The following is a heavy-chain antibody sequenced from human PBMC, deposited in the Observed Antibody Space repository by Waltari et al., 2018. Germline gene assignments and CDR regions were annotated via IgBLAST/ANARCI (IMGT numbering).Heavy chain of an antibody. CDR2: IYYRGTT. CDR3: ARHPAMTIMLWYFDL. V-gene: IGHV4-39*01. CDR1: GGSISSSSYY. Sequence: QLQLQESGPGLVKPSETLSLTCTVSGGSISSSSYYWGWIRQPPGKGLEWIGSIYYRGTTYYHPSLKSRVTISLDTSKNHFSLRLSSVTAADTAVYYCARHPAMTIMLWYFDLWGRGTLVTVSS. D-gene: IGHD2-8*01. J-gene: IGHJ2*01.